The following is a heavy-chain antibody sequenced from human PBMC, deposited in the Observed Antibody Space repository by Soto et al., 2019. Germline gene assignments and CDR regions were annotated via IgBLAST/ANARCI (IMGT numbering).Heavy chain of an antibody. CDR2: IYYSGST. CDR3: ARHILYNYGMDV. Sequence: QLQLQESGPGLVKPSETLSLTCTVSGGSISSSSYYWGWIRQPPGKGLEWIGSIYYSGSTYYNPSLKSRVTISVDTSKNQFSLKLSSVTAADTAVYYCARHILYNYGMDVWGQGTTVTVSS. J-gene: IGHJ6*02. CDR1: GGSISSSSYY. V-gene: IGHV4-39*01.